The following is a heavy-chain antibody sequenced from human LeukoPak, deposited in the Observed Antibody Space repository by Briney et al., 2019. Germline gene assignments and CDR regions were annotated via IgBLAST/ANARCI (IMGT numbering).Heavy chain of an antibody. D-gene: IGHD4-17*01. CDR1: GFSFSSYA. CDR3: ARVGDLNAFDI. J-gene: IGHJ3*02. V-gene: IGHV3-64*01. Sequence: GGSLRLSCAASGFSFSSYAIHWVRQAPGKGLEYVSAISSNGGNTYYANFVKGRFTISRDNSKNTLYLQMGSLRAEDMAVCYCARVGDLNAFDIWGQGTMVTVSS. CDR2: ISSNGGNT.